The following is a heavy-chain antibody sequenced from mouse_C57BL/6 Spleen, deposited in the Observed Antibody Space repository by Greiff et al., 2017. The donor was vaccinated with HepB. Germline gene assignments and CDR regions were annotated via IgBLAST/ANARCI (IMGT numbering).Heavy chain of an antibody. J-gene: IGHJ4*01. CDR1: GYTFTSYG. V-gene: IGHV1-81*01. CDR2: IYPRSGNT. Sequence: LVESGAELARPGASVKLSCKASGYTFTSYGISWVKQRTGQGLEWIGEIYPRSGNTYYNEKFKGKATLTADKSTSTAYMELRSLTSEDSAVYFCARSGISYYYGSGGMDYWGQGTSVTVSS. CDR3: ARSGISYYYGSGGMDY. D-gene: IGHD1-1*01.